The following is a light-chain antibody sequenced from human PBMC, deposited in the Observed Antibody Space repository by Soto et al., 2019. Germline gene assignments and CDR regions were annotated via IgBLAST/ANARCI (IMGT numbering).Light chain of an antibody. CDR1: SGHSSYA. V-gene: IGLV4-69*01. CDR2: LNSDGSH. Sequence: QLVLTQSPSASASLGASVKLTCTLSSGHSSYAMAWHQQQPEKGPRYLMKLNSDGSHSKGDGIPDRFSGSSSGAERYLTISSLQSEDEADYYCQTWGTGIRVFGGGTKVTVL. CDR3: QTWGTGIRV. J-gene: IGLJ3*02.